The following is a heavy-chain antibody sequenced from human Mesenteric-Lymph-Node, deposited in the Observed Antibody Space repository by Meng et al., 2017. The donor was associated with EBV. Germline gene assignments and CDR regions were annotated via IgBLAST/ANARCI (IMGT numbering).Heavy chain of an antibody. Sequence: QVHLVQSGSELKKPGASVKVSCKASGYTFTDYAMNWVRQAPGQGLQYVGWISTNTGSPTYAQGFAGRFVFSLDTSVSTAYLQISSLKAEDTAVYYCARGRGSWYEDYWGQGTLVTVYS. D-gene: IGHD6-13*01. V-gene: IGHV7-4-1*02. CDR1: GYTFTDYA. CDR3: ARGRGSWYEDY. J-gene: IGHJ4*02. CDR2: ISTNTGSP.